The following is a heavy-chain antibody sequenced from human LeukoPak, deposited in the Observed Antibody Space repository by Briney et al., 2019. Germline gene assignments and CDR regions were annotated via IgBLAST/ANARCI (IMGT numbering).Heavy chain of an antibody. CDR1: GFTFSSYG. J-gene: IGHJ4*02. CDR2: IRHDGSYQ. D-gene: IGHD3-22*01. Sequence: GGSLRLSCAAFGFTFSSYGMHWVGQTPGKGLEWVAFIRHDGSYQQYADSVKGRFTVSRDNSKDMVYLQMNSLRPEDTAVYSCAKNRDSSDYPRDFDFWGQGTLVTVSS. V-gene: IGHV3-30*02. CDR3: AKNRDSSDYPRDFDF.